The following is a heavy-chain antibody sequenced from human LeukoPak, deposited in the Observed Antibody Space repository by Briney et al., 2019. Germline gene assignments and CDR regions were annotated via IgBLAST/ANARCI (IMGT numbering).Heavy chain of an antibody. Sequence: RASVKVSCKASGYTFTSYGISWVRQAPGQGLEWMGWISAYNGNTNYAQKLQGRVTMTTDTSTSTAYMELRSLRSDDTAVYYCARDGGVGDSSGYYHSNFDYWGQGTLVTVSS. CDR3: ARDGGVGDSSGYYHSNFDY. CDR2: ISAYNGNT. V-gene: IGHV1-18*01. D-gene: IGHD3-22*01. J-gene: IGHJ4*02. CDR1: GYTFTSYG.